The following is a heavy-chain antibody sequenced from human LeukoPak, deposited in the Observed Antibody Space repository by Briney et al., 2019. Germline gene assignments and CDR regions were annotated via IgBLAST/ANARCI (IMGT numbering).Heavy chain of an antibody. J-gene: IGHJ5*02. V-gene: IGHV1-69*13. CDR2: IIPIFNTA. CDR1: GYTFTGYY. Sequence: SVKVSCKASGYTFTGYYMHWVRQAPGQGLEWMGGIIPIFNTANYAQEFQGRVTMTADESTRTAYMELTSLRSEDTAVYYCARVFHPINGYGSGSYSFLGSLDPWGQGTLVTVSS. D-gene: IGHD3-10*01. CDR3: ARVFHPINGYGSGSYSFLGSLDP.